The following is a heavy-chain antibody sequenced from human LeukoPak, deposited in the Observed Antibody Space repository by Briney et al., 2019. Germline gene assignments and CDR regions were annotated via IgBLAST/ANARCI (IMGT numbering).Heavy chain of an antibody. V-gene: IGHV3-30*18. Sequence: GGSLRLSCAASGFSFSTFGMHWVRQTPGKGLEWVSHISKDESNKYYADSVKGRFTISRDTSKNTLFLQMNSLRVEDTAVYYCAKDNPVLEYWGQGTLVTVSS. CDR2: ISKDESNK. CDR1: GFSFSTFG. CDR3: AKDNPVLEY. J-gene: IGHJ4*02.